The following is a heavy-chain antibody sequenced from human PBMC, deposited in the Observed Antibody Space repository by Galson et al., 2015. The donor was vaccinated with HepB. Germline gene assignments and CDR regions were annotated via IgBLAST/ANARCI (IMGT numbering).Heavy chain of an antibody. J-gene: IGHJ5*02. V-gene: IGHV3-23*01. CDR2: INGRGSTR. Sequence: SLRLSCAGSGFIFRPHAMAWIRQAPGKGLEWISGINGRGSTRSYSDAVKGRFSISRDNSKDTVFLQMDNLRAEDTAVYYCVKEGSWFGGDWFDPWGQGALVTVS. D-gene: IGHD3-16*01. CDR3: VKEGSWFGGDWFDP. CDR1: GFIFRPHA.